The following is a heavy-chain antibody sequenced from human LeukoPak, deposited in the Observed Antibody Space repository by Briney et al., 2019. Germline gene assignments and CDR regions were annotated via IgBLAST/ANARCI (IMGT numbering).Heavy chain of an antibody. V-gene: IGHV1-46*01. J-gene: IGHJ6*02. D-gene: IGHD5-12*01. CDR1: GYTFTIYY. CDR3: ARDSGYDLRVLDYYGMDV. CDR2: INPSGGST. Sequence: GASVKVSCKASGYTFTIYYTHWVRQAPGQGLEWMGLINPSGGSTSYAQKFQGRVTMTRDTSTSTVYMEVSSLRSEDTAVYYCARDSGYDLRVLDYYGMDVWGQGTTVTVSS.